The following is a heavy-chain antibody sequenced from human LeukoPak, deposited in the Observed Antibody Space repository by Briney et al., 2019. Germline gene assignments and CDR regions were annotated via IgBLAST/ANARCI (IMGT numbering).Heavy chain of an antibody. J-gene: IGHJ4*02. CDR3: ATPGVTYYYDSSGYYPFGY. V-gene: IGHV1-24*01. CDR2: FDPEDGET. CDR1: GYTLTELS. Sequence: ASVKVSCKVSGYTLTELSMHWVRQAPGKGLEWMGGFDPEDGETIYAQKFQGRVTMTEDTSTDTAYMELSSLRSEDTAVYCCATPGVTYYYDSSGYYPFGYWGQGTLVTVSS. D-gene: IGHD3-22*01.